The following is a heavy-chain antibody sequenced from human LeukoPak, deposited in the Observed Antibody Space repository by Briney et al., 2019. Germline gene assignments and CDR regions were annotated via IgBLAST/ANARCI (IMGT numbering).Heavy chain of an antibody. V-gene: IGHV1-8*01. J-gene: IGHJ4*02. Sequence: ASVKVSCKASGYTFTSYDINWVRQATGQGLEWMGWMNPNSGNTGYAQKFQGRVTMTRDMSTSTVYMELSSLRSEDTAVYYCARGRYDSSGYYYRAPFDYWGQGTLVTVSS. D-gene: IGHD3-22*01. CDR1: GYTFTSYD. CDR2: MNPNSGNT. CDR3: ARGRYDSSGYYYRAPFDY.